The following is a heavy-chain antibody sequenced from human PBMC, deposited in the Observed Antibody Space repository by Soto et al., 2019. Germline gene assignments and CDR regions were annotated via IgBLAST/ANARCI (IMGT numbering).Heavy chain of an antibody. Sequence: QVQLQESGPGLVKPSQTLSLTCTVSGGSISSGGYYWSWIRQHLGKGLEWIGYIYYSGSTYYNPYVKSGVTMSVDTSKNQFFLKLSSVTAADTAVYYCAGIRITGTYVVSWGQGTLVTVSS. V-gene: IGHV4-31*03. J-gene: IGHJ4*02. D-gene: IGHD1-7*01. CDR1: GGSISSGGYY. CDR2: IYYSGST. CDR3: AGIRITGTYVVS.